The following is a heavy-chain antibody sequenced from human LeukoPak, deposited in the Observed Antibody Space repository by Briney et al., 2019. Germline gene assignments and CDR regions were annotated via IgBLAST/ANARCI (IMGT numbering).Heavy chain of an antibody. CDR2: FDPEDGET. V-gene: IGHV1-24*01. Sequence: ASVNVSFKVSGYTLTELSMHWVRQAPGKGLEWMGGFDPEDGETIYAQKFQGRVTMTEGTSTDTAYMELSSLRSEDTAVYYCATSTRRGGPVNWGQGTLVTVSS. CDR1: GYTLTELS. CDR3: ATSTRRGGPVN. D-gene: IGHD4-23*01. J-gene: IGHJ4*02.